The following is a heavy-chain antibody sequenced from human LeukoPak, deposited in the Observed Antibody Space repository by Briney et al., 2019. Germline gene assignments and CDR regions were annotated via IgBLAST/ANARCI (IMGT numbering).Heavy chain of an antibody. J-gene: IGHJ4*02. CDR1: GDSISSSYY. V-gene: IGHV4-4*09. CDR3: ARSALDTSGSYYNPQPFDY. Sequence: SETLSLTCTVSGDSISSSYYWSWIRQSPGRGLEWIGYIYNSGSTNCNPSLKSRGSISIDTSKSQFSLKLTSVTAADTAVYYCARSALDTSGSYYNPQPFDYWGQGTLVTVSS. CDR2: IYNSGST. D-gene: IGHD3-10*01.